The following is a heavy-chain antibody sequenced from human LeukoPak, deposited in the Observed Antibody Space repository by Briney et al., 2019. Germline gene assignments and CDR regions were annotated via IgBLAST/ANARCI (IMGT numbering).Heavy chain of an antibody. CDR1: GYSISSGYY. J-gene: IGHJ5*02. Sequence: PSETLSLTCTVSGYSISSGYYWGWIRQPPGKGLEWIGSIYHSGSTYYNPSLKSRVTISVDTSKNQFSLKLSSVTAADTAVYYCARQDCGGDCYEGWFDPWGQGTLVTVSS. CDR3: ARQDCGGDCYEGWFDP. CDR2: IYHSGST. D-gene: IGHD2-21*02. V-gene: IGHV4-38-2*02.